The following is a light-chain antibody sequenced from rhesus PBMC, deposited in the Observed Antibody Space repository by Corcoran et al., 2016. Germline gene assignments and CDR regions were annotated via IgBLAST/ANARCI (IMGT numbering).Light chain of an antibody. CDR3: CSHTTSRTYI. Sequence: QSAPTQPPSVSGSPGQSVTISCTGTSSDVGAYNYVSWYQQYPGKAPKLMIYEVSKRPSGVSDRFSDSKSGNMASLTISGLQAEDEANYYCCSHTTSRTYIFGTGTRLSVL. V-gene: IGLV2S7*01. CDR2: EVS. J-gene: IGLJ1*01. CDR1: SSDVGAYNY.